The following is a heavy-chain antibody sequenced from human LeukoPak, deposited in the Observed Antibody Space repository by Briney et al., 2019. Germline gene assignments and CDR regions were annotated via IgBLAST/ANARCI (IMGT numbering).Heavy chain of an antibody. Sequence: ASVKVSCKASGYTFTSYGISWVRQAPGQGLEWMGCISAYNGNTNYAQKLQGRVTMTTDRSTSTAYMELRSLRSDDTAVYYCARGPIIDIAIVPAADEYYYMDVWGKGTTVTVSS. CDR2: ISAYNGNT. V-gene: IGHV1-18*01. CDR1: GYTFTSYG. CDR3: ARGPIIDIAIVPAADEYYYMDV. J-gene: IGHJ6*03. D-gene: IGHD2-2*01.